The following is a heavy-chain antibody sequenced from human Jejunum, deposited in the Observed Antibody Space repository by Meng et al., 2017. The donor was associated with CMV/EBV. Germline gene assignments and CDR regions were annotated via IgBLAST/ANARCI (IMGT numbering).Heavy chain of an antibody. Sequence: LGRLGGGVTTTASVVTACCTASGITFSSYAISWVRQAPGQGLEWMGGIIPNFGTANYAKKFQGRVTITADESTSTAYMELSSLRSEDTAVYYCARDVSIAVAGSYFDYWGQGTLVTVSS. CDR1: GITFSSYA. J-gene: IGHJ4*02. CDR3: ARDVSIAVAGSYFDY. CDR2: IIPNFGTA. V-gene: IGHV1-69*01. D-gene: IGHD6-19*01.